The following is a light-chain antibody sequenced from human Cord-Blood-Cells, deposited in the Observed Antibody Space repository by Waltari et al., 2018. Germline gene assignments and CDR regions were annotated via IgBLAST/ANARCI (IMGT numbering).Light chain of an antibody. CDR1: SSDVGGYNY. Sequence: QSALTQPRSVSGSPGQSVTISCTGTSSDVGGYNYVSWYQQHPGKAPKLMIYDVSTRPSGVPDRFSGSKSGNAASLTISGRQAEDEADYYCCSYAGSYTGVFGGGTKLTVL. CDR3: CSYAGSYTGV. CDR2: DVS. J-gene: IGLJ3*02. V-gene: IGLV2-11*01.